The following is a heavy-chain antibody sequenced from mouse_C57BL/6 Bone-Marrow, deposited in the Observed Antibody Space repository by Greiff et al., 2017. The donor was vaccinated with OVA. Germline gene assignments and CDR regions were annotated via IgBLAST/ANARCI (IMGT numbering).Heavy chain of an antibody. J-gene: IGHJ1*03. Sequence: DVQLQESGPGLVKPSQTVFLTCTVTGISITTGNYRWSWLRQFPGNKLEWIGYIYYSGTITYNPSLTSRTTITRDTPKNQFFLEMNSLTAEDTATYYCARGDYSNVRWYFDVWGTGTTVTVSS. D-gene: IGHD2-5*01. V-gene: IGHV3-5*01. CDR1: GISITTGNYR. CDR3: ARGDYSNVRWYFDV. CDR2: IYYSGTI.